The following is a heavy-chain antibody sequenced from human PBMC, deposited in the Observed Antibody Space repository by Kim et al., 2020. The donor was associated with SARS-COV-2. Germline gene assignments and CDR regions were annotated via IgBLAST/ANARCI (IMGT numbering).Heavy chain of an antibody. CDR2: TYK. CDR3: ARSSSTPPNWFDP. J-gene: IGHJ5*02. D-gene: IGHD2-2*01. Sequence: TYKYYADSVKGRFTISRDNAKKSLDMRMNSLRVEDTAVYYCARSSSTPPNWFDPWGQGTLVTVSS. V-gene: IGHV3-21*01.